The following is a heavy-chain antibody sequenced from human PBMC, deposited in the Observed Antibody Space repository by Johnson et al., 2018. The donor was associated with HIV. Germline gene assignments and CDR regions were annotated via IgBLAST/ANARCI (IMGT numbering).Heavy chain of an antibody. Sequence: QVQLVESGGGVVQPGGSLRLSCAASVFTFSSYGMHWVRQAPGKGLEWVAFIRYDGSNKYYADSVKGRFTISRDNSKNTLYLQMNSLRAEDTAVYYCAKDRLFGFRNDAFDIWGQGTMVTVSS. V-gene: IGHV3-30*02. CDR2: IRYDGSNK. J-gene: IGHJ3*02. D-gene: IGHD3-16*01. CDR1: VFTFSSYG. CDR3: AKDRLFGFRNDAFDI.